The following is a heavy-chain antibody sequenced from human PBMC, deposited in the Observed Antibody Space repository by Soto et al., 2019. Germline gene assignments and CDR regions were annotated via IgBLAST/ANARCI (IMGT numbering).Heavy chain of an antibody. CDR3: ARGAKKWEPNTDDAFDI. Sequence: QLQLQESGSGLVKPSQTLSLTCAVSGGSISSGGYSWSWIRQPPGKGLEWIGYIYHSGSTYYNPSLKSRVTISVDRSKNQFSLKLSSVTAADTAVYYCARGAKKWEPNTDDAFDIWGQGTMVTVSS. CDR2: IYHSGST. D-gene: IGHD1-26*01. J-gene: IGHJ3*02. CDR1: GGSISSGGYS. V-gene: IGHV4-30-2*01.